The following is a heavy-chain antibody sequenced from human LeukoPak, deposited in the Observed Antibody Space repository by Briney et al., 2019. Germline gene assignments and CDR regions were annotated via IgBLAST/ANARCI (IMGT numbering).Heavy chain of an antibody. D-gene: IGHD3-22*01. Sequence: ASVKVSCKASGYTFTSYYMHWVRQAPGQGLEWMGIINPSGGSTSSAQKFQGRVTITADESTSTAYMELSSLRSEDTAVYYCARGSVESYDSSGYYGYWGQGTLVTVSS. CDR1: GYTFTSYY. CDR3: ARGSVESYDSSGYYGY. J-gene: IGHJ4*02. V-gene: IGHV1-46*01. CDR2: INPSGGST.